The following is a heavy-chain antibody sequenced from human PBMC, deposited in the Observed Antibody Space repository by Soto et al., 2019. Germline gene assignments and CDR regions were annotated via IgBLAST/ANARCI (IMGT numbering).Heavy chain of an antibody. CDR2: ISSSSSTI. V-gene: IGHV3-48*02. CDR3: ARDLRLDYDY. Sequence: EVQLVESGGGLVQPGGSLRLSCAASGFTFSSYSMNWVRQAPGKGLEWVSYISSSSSTIYYADSVKGRFTISRDNAKNSLYLQMNSLGDEDTAVYYCARDLRLDYDYWGQGTLVTVSS. J-gene: IGHJ4*02. CDR1: GFTFSSYS. D-gene: IGHD4-17*01.